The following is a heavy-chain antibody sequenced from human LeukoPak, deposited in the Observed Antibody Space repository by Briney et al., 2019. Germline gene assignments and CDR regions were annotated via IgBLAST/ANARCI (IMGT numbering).Heavy chain of an antibody. CDR2: IYYSGST. CDR1: GGSISSGGYY. V-gene: IGHV4-31*03. CDR3: SRDRKFDY. J-gene: IGHJ4*02. Sequence: SETLSLTCTVSGGSISSGGYYWSWIRQHPGKGLEWIGYIYYSGSTYYNPSLKSRVTISVGTSKNQFSLKLSSVTAADTAVYYCSRDRKFDYWGQGTLVTVSS.